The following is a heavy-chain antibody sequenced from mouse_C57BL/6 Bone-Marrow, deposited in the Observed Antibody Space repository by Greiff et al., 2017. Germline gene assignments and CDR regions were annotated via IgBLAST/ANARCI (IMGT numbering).Heavy chain of an antibody. CDR3: AREDYGSSYGDAMDY. Sequence: QVQLQQPGAELVKPGASVKLSCKASGYTFTSYWMHWVKQRPGQGLEWIGMIHPNSGSTNYNEKFKSKATLTVDKSSSTAYMQLSSLTSEDSAVYYCAREDYGSSYGDAMDYWGQGTSVTGSS. D-gene: IGHD1-1*01. V-gene: IGHV1-64*01. CDR2: IHPNSGST. CDR1: GYTFTSYW. J-gene: IGHJ4*01.